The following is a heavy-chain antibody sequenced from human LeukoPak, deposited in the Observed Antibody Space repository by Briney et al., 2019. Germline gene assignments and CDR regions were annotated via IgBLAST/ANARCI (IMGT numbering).Heavy chain of an antibody. V-gene: IGHV3-66*01. CDR2: IYSGGST. Sequence: GGSLRLSCAASGFTVSSNYMSWVRRAPGKGLEWVSVIYSGGSTYYADSVKGRFTISRDNSKNTLYLQMNSLRAEDTAVYYCVTERGYSYGLDYWGQGTLVTVSS. CDR1: GFTVSSNY. J-gene: IGHJ4*02. CDR3: VTERGYSYGLDY. D-gene: IGHD5-18*01.